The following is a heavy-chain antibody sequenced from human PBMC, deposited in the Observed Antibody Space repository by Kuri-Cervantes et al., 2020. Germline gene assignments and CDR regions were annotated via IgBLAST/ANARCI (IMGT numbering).Heavy chain of an antibody. CDR3: ARGYCSGGSCYSAD. CDR2: ISYDGSNK. CDR1: GFTFSSFG. D-gene: IGHD2-15*01. Sequence: GGSLRLSCAASGFTFSSFGMHWVRQAPGKGLEWVAVISYDGSNKYYADSVKGRFTISRDNSKNTLYLQMNSLRAEDTAVYYCARGYCSGGSCYSADWGQGTLVTVSS. J-gene: IGHJ4*02. V-gene: IGHV3-30*03.